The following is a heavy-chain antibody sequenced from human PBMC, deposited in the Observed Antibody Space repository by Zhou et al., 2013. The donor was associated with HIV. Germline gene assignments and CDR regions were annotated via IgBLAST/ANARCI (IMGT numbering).Heavy chain of an antibody. J-gene: IGHJ3*02. Sequence: QVQLVQSGAEVKKPGSSVKVSCKASGGTFSSYAISWVRQAPGQGLEWMGGIIPIFGTANYAQNFQGRVTITTDDSMSTAYMELSSLRSEDTAVYYCARWGTTGDAFDIWGQGTMVTVSS. D-gene: IGHD3-16*01. V-gene: IGHV1-69*05. CDR2: IIPIFGTA. CDR3: ARWGTTGDAFDI. CDR1: GGTFSSYA.